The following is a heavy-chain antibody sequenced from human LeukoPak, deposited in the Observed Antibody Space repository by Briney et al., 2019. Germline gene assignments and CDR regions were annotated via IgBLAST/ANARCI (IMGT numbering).Heavy chain of an antibody. CDR2: ISGSGGST. J-gene: IGHJ4*02. CDR3: ARVGIGASSSWSGVDY. Sequence: PGGSLRLSCAASGFTFSSYALSWVRQAPGKGLEWVSGISGSGGSTYYADSVKGRFTISRDNAKNSLYLQMNSLRAEDTAVYYCARVGIGASSSWSGVDYWGQGTLVTVSS. D-gene: IGHD6-13*01. CDR1: GFTFSSYA. V-gene: IGHV3-23*01.